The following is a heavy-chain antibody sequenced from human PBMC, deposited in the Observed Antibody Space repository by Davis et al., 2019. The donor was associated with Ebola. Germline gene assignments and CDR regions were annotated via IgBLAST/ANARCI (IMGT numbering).Heavy chain of an antibody. Sequence: GESLKISCEASGFTFSSYAMNWVRQAPGKGPEWVSTISGNTKATYYADSVKGRFTISRDNSKNTLYLQMSSRRAEDTAIYYCAKHRYSGSRNVDSWGQGTLVTVSS. CDR3: AKHRYSGSRNVDS. CDR1: GFTFSSYA. CDR2: ISGNTKAT. V-gene: IGHV3-23*01. J-gene: IGHJ4*02. D-gene: IGHD1-26*01.